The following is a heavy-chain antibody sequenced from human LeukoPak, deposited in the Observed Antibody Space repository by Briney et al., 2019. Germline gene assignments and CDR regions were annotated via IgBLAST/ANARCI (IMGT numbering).Heavy chain of an antibody. CDR1: GFTFSSYS. D-gene: IGHD5-18*01. CDR2: ISRSGNTI. V-gene: IGHV3-48*04. J-gene: IGHJ4*02. Sequence: GGSLRLSCAASGFTFSSYSMNWVRQAPGKGLEWVSYISRSGNTIDYADSVKGRFTISRDNAKNSLYLQMVSLRAEDTAVYYCARLRGYSYGYGDYWGQGTLVTVSS. CDR3: ARLRGYSYGYGDY.